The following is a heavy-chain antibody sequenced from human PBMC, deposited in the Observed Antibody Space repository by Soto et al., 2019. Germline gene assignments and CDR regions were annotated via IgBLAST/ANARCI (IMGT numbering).Heavy chain of an antibody. CDR1: GFNFRDSA. CDR2: IRNKTNNYAT. CDR3: TSRRDWTAVDPLDY. J-gene: IGHJ4*02. Sequence: EVQLVESGGGLVQPGGSLKLSCAASGFNFRDSAMHWVRQASGKGLEWVGRIRNKTNNYATAFNAPVKGRFTISRDDSKNMLYLQMNSLKLDDTAVYYCTSRRDWTAVDPLDYWGQGTLVTVSS. D-gene: IGHD5-18*01. V-gene: IGHV3-73*02.